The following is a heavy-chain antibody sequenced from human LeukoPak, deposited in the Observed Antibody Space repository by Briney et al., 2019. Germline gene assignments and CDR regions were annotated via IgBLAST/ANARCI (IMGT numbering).Heavy chain of an antibody. D-gene: IGHD3-10*01. V-gene: IGHV3-23*01. Sequence: GGSLRLSCAASGFTFSSYAMSWVRQAPGKGLEWVSAISGSGGSTYYAGSVKGRFTISRDNSKNTLYLQMNSLRAEDTAVYYCVKDWTYYYGSGSYYPYWGQGTLVTVSS. CDR2: ISGSGGST. J-gene: IGHJ4*02. CDR1: GFTFSSYA. CDR3: VKDWTYYYGSGSYYPY.